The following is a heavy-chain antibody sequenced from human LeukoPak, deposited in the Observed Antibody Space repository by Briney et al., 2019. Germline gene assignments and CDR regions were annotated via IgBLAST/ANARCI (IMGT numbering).Heavy chain of an antibody. Sequence: GGSLRLSCAASGFTFSSYAMSWVRQTPGTGLEWVSATSGSGGSTYYADSVKGRFTISRDNSKNTLYLQMNSLRAEDTAVYYCAKASFIVVVTAIDAFDIWGQGTMVTVSS. J-gene: IGHJ3*02. V-gene: IGHV3-23*01. CDR1: GFTFSSYA. CDR3: AKASFIVVVTAIDAFDI. CDR2: TSGSGGST. D-gene: IGHD2-21*02.